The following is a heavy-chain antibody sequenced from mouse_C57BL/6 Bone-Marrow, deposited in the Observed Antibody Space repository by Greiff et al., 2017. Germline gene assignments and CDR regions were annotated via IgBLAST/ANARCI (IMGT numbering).Heavy chain of an antibody. CDR3: EREGDYYGSSYVGYYFDY. J-gene: IGHJ2*01. CDR2: IDPSDSYT. V-gene: IGHV1-50*01. Sequence: QVQLQQPGAELVKPGASVKLSCKASGYTFTSYWMQWVKQRPGQGLEWIGEIDPSDSYTNYNQKFKGKATLTVDTSSSTAYMQLSSLTSEDSAVYYCEREGDYYGSSYVGYYFDYWGQGTTLTVTA. D-gene: IGHD1-1*01. CDR1: GYTFTSYW.